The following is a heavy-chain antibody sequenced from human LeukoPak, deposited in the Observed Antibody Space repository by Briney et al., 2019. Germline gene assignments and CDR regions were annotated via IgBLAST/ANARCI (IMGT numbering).Heavy chain of an antibody. J-gene: IGHJ4*02. D-gene: IGHD2-21*01. CDR2: MDPNSGNT. CDR1: GYTFTSFD. V-gene: IGHV1-8*01. CDR3: AREFRVVAPTHGDDH. Sequence: ASVKVSCKASGYTFTSFDINWVRQATGQGLEWMGWMDPNSGNTGYAQKFQGRITMTRNTSINTAYMELSSRRSEDTAMYYGAREFRVVAPTHGDDHWGQGTLVTVSS.